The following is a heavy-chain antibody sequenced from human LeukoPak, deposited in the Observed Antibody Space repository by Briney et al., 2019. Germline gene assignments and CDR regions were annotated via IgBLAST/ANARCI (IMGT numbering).Heavy chain of an antibody. J-gene: IGHJ5*02. CDR3: ARGPYSNFKSWFDP. V-gene: IGHV4-34*01. Sequence: KPSETLSLTCAVYGGSFSGYYWSWIRQPPGKGLEWIGEINHSGSTNYNPSLKSRVTISVDTSRNQFSLKLTSVTTADTALYYCARGPYSNFKSWFDPWGQGILVTVSS. D-gene: IGHD4-4*01. CDR1: GGSFSGYY. CDR2: INHSGST.